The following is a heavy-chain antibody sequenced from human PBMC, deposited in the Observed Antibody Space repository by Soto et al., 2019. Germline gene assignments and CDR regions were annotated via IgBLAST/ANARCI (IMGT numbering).Heavy chain of an antibody. D-gene: IGHD2-2*02. V-gene: IGHV3-23*01. CDR2: ISGSGGNT. CDR3: AKLCGSTSCYTDY. CDR1: GFTFSSYA. J-gene: IGHJ4*02. Sequence: LRLSCAASGFTFSSYAMRWVRQPPGKGLEWVAVISGSGGNTDYADSVKGRFTISRDNSKNTLYLQMSSLRAGDTAVYFCAKLCGSTSCYTDYWGQGTLVTVSS.